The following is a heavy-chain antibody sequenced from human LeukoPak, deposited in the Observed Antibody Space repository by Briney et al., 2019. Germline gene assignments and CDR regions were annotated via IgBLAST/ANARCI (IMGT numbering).Heavy chain of an antibody. CDR2: IIPIFGTA. Sequence: ASVKVSCKASGYTFTGYYMHWVRQAPGQGLEWMGGIIPIFGTANYAQKFQGRVTITTDESTSTAYMELSSLRSEDTAVYYCARDEGPTRERGVWFDPWGQGTLVTVSS. D-gene: IGHD1-26*01. J-gene: IGHJ5*02. V-gene: IGHV1-69*05. CDR1: GYTFTGYY. CDR3: ARDEGPTRERGVWFDP.